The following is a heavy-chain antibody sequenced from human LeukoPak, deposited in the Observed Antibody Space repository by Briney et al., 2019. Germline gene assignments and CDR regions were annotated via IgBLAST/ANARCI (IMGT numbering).Heavy chain of an antibody. J-gene: IGHJ6*02. CDR3: ARDAVDTANAV. D-gene: IGHD5-18*01. V-gene: IGHV3-74*01. CDR2: INSDGSIT. Sequence: GGSLRLSCAASGFTFTTYWMHWVRQAPGKGLVWVSHINSDGSITSYADSVKGRFTTSRDNAKNTLYLQMNSLRAEDTAVYYCARDAVDTANAVWGQGTTVTVSS. CDR1: GFTFTTYW.